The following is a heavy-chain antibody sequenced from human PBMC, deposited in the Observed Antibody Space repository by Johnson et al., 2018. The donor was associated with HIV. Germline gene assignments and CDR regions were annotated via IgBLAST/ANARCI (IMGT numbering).Heavy chain of an antibody. CDR2: ISWDGGST. CDR1: GFTFSSYG. CDR3: ARGGEQDYGDYSWSDDAFDI. J-gene: IGHJ3*02. V-gene: IGHV3-43D*03. Sequence: EVQLVESGGGVVQPGGSLRLSCAASGFTFSSYGMHWVRQAPGKGLEWVSLISWDGGSTYYGDSVKGRFTISRDNSKNSLYLQMNSLRAEDTALYYCARGGEQDYGDYSWSDDAFDIWGQGTVVTVSS. D-gene: IGHD4-17*01.